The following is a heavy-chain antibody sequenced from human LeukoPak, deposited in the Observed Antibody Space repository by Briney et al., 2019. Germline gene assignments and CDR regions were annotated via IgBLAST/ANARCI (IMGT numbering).Heavy chain of an antibody. D-gene: IGHD3-16*01. Sequence: PSETLSLTCTVSGGSISSSSYYWGWIRQPPGKGLEWIGSIYYSGSTYYNPSLKSRVTISVDRSKNQFSLKLSSVTAADTAVYYCARDLWPSRWGPIAAWVWGQGTMVTVSS. CDR3: ARDLWPSRWGPIAAWV. CDR2: IYYSGST. V-gene: IGHV4-39*07. J-gene: IGHJ3*01. CDR1: GGSISSSSYY.